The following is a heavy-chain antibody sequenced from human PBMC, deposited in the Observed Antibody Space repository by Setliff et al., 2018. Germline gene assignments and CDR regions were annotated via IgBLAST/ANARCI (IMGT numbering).Heavy chain of an antibody. D-gene: IGHD3-3*01. J-gene: IGHJ4*02. Sequence: SETLSLTCTVSGDSISGDYWSWIRQPPGKGLEWIGFIHYSGSTNYNPSLKSRVTISVDTSKNQFSLKLSSVTAADTAVYYCARDRGGTYNFWSGYFDYWGQGTLVTVSS. CDR2: IHYSGST. CDR1: GDSISGDY. V-gene: IGHV4-59*01. CDR3: ARDRGGTYNFWSGYFDY.